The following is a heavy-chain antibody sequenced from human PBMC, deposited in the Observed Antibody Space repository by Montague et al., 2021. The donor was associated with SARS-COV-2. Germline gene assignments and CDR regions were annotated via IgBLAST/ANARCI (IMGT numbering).Heavy chain of an antibody. CDR2: FYSVGST. CDR3: ARETMTADAFDI. D-gene: IGHD1-14*01. V-gene: IGHV4-59*02. J-gene: IGHJ3*02. Sequence: SETLSLTCTVSGASVGSSGWGWIRQSPGKGLEWIGYFYSVGSTDYNPSLKSRATISRDTSKNQFSLKVRSMTAADTAVYYCARETMTADAFDIWGQGTMVTVSS. CDR1: GASVGSSG.